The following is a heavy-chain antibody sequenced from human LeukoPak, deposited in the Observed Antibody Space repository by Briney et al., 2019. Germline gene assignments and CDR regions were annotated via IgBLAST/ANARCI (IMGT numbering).Heavy chain of an antibody. J-gene: IGHJ4*02. CDR2: IYSSGST. CDR1: GGSISIGSYY. V-gene: IGHV4-61*02. Sequence: SETLSLTCTVSGGSISIGSYYWGWIRQPPGKGLEWIGCIYSSGSTNYNPSLKSRVTILLDTSKNQFSLNLNSVTAADTAVYYCARLDEMATLDYWGQGTLVTVSS. CDR3: ARLDEMATLDY. D-gene: IGHD5-24*01.